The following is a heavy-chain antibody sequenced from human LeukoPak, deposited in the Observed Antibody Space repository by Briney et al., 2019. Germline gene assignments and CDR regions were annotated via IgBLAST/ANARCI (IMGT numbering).Heavy chain of an antibody. CDR2: IKEDGGEK. V-gene: IGHV3-7*01. Sequence: GGSLRLSCAASGFTFSEYWMSWVRQAPGKGLEWVANIKEDGGEKYYVDSMKGRFTISRDNAKNSLYLQMNSLRAEDTAAYYCARDGIQLDYWGQGTLVTVSS. CDR1: GFTFSEYW. D-gene: IGHD5-18*01. J-gene: IGHJ4*02. CDR3: ARDGIQLDY.